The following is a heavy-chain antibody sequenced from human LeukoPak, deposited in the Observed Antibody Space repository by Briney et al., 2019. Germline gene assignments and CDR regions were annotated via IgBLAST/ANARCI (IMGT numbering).Heavy chain of an antibody. CDR2: ISYDGSNK. CDR1: GFTFSSYP. CDR3: ARDGARTERGAHDY. D-gene: IGHD1-1*01. V-gene: IGHV3-30*04. J-gene: IGHJ4*02. Sequence: GGSLRLSCSSSGFTFSSYPMHWVRQAPGKGLEWVAVISYDGSNKYYADSVKGRFTISRDNSKNTLYLQMNSLRAEDTAVYYCARDGARTERGAHDYWGQGTLVTVSS.